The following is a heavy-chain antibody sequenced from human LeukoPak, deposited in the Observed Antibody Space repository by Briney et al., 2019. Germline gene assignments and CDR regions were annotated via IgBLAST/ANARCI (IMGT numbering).Heavy chain of an antibody. CDR3: ARVGPGYYGSGSPSRYFDL. CDR1: GFTFSSYA. CDR2: ISSNGGST. Sequence: PGGSLRLSCAASGFTFSSYAMHWVRQAPGKGLEYVSAISSNGGSTYYANSVKGRFTISRDNSKNTLYLQMGSLRAEDMAVYYCARVGPGYYGSGSPSRYFDLWGRGTLVTVSS. D-gene: IGHD3-10*01. V-gene: IGHV3-64*01. J-gene: IGHJ2*01.